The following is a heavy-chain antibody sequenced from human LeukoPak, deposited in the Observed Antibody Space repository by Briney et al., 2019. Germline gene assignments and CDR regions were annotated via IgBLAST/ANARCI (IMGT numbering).Heavy chain of an antibody. J-gene: IGHJ6*03. V-gene: IGHV3-30-3*01. CDR1: GFTFSSYA. Sequence: GGSLRLSCAASGFTFSSYAMHWVRQAPGKGLEWVAVISYDGSNKYYADSVKGRFTISRDNSKNTLYLQMNSLRAEDTAVYYCARGPHGTMTNYYMDVWGKGTTVTVSS. CDR2: ISYDGSNK. D-gene: IGHD3-22*01. CDR3: ARGPHGTMTNYYMDV.